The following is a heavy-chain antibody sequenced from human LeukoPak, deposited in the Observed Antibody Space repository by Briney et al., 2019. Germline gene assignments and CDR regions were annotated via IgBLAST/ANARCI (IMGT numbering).Heavy chain of an antibody. D-gene: IGHD3-10*01. CDR2: IYYSGST. J-gene: IGHJ6*02. Sequence: SSETLSLTCTVSGGSISSSSYYWGWIRQPPGKGLEWIGSIYYSGSTYYNPSLKSRVTISVDTSKNQFSLKLSSVTAADTAVYYCARDHLLAYGSGSYVQYYYYYGMDVWGQGTTVTVSS. V-gene: IGHV4-39*07. CDR1: GGSISSSSYY. CDR3: ARDHLLAYGSGSYVQYYYYYGMDV.